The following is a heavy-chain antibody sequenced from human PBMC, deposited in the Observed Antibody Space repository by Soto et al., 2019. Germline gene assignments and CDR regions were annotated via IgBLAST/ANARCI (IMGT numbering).Heavy chain of an antibody. J-gene: IGHJ4*02. CDR3: ARPTTVIYFDY. CDR2: ISGSGGST. CDR1: GFTLSSYV. D-gene: IGHD4-17*01. V-gene: IGHV3-23*01. Sequence: EVQLLESGGGLVQHGGSLRLSCAASGFTLSSYVMSWVRQAPGKGLEWVSAISGSGGSTYYADSVKGRFTISRDNSKNTLYLQMNSLRAEDTAVYYCARPTTVIYFDYWGQGTLVSVSS.